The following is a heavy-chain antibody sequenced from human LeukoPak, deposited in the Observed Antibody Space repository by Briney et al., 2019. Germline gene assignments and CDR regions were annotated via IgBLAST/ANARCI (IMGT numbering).Heavy chain of an antibody. Sequence: ASVKVSCKASGYTFTGYYMHWVRQAPGQGLEWMGWINPNSGNTGYAQKFQGRVTMTRNTSISTAYMELSSLRSEDTAVYYCARESGLDYVWGSYRYYYFDYWGQGTLVTVSS. J-gene: IGHJ4*02. D-gene: IGHD3-16*02. CDR3: ARESGLDYVWGSYRYYYFDY. CDR2: INPNSGNT. V-gene: IGHV1-8*02. CDR1: GYTFTGYY.